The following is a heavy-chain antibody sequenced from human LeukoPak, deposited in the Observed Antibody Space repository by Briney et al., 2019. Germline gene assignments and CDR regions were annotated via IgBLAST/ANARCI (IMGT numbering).Heavy chain of an antibody. CDR2: IYHSGST. CDR1: GGSISSSSGNC. V-gene: IGHV4-4*02. J-gene: IGHJ4*02. Sequence: SETLSLTCAVSGGSISSSSGNCWTWVRQPPGRGLEWIGEIYHSGSTNYNPSLKSRVTMLLDKSKNQFSLKLSSVTAADTAIYYCARNGGNSDFDYWGQGTLVTVSS. CDR3: ARNGGNSDFDY. D-gene: IGHD4-23*01.